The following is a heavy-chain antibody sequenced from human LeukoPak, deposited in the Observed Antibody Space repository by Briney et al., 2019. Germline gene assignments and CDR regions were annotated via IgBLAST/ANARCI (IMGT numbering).Heavy chain of an antibody. CDR1: GFTFSSYG. V-gene: IGHV3-33*01. Sequence: GGSLRLSCAASGFTFSSYGMHWVRQAPGKGLEWVAVIWYDGSNKYYADSVKGRFTISRDNSKNTLYLQMNSLRAEDTAVYYCARDGLPYYDILTGYPIAPIDYWGQGTLVTVSS. J-gene: IGHJ4*02. CDR2: IWYDGSNK. D-gene: IGHD3-9*01. CDR3: ARDGLPYYDILTGYPIAPIDY.